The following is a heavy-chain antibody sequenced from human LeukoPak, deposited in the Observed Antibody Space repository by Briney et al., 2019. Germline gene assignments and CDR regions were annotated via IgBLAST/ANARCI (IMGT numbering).Heavy chain of an antibody. CDR2: IDWDDDK. CDR1: GFSLSTSGVG. J-gene: IGHJ4*02. CDR3: ARIAAGYYFDY. Sequence: SGPTLVKPTQTLTLTCTFSGFSLSTSGVGVGWIRQPPGKALEWLARIDWDDDKFYSTSLKTRLTISKDTSKNQVVLTMTNMDPVDTATYYCARIAAGYYFDYWGQGTLVTVSS. D-gene: IGHD6-13*01. V-gene: IGHV2-70*04.